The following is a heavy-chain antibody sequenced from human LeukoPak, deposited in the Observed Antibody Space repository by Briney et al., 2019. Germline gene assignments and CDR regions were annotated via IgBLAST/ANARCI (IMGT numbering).Heavy chain of an antibody. Sequence: SQTLSLTCTVSGGSISSGGYYWSWIRQHPGKGPEWIGYIYYSGSTYYNPSLKSRVTISVDTSKNQFSLKLSSVTAADTAVYYCAASPSSGWYPHLDYWGQGTLVTVSS. D-gene: IGHD6-19*01. J-gene: IGHJ4*02. CDR3: AASPSSGWYPHLDY. CDR1: GGSISSGGYY. V-gene: IGHV4-31*03. CDR2: IYYSGST.